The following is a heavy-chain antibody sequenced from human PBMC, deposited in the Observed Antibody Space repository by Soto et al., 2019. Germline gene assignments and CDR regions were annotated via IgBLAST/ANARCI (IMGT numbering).Heavy chain of an antibody. CDR3: AHKRTLWPSHLYFYFGLDV. CDR1: GLSLSSSGVG. CDR2: IYWNDDE. Sequence: SGPTLVNPTETLTLTCTFSGLSLSSSGVGVAWVRQPPGGALEWLAVIYWNDDERYSPSLRSRLTISNDRSRNQVVLTMTNMDPVDTGTYFCAHKRTLWPSHLYFYFGLDVWGQGTTVTVSS. D-gene: IGHD2-2*01. V-gene: IGHV2-5*01. J-gene: IGHJ6*02.